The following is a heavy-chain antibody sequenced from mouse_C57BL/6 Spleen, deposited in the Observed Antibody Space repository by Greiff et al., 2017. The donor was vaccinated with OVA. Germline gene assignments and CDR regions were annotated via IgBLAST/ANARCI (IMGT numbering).Heavy chain of an antibody. CDR3: ARSGGYGGMDY. J-gene: IGHJ4*01. D-gene: IGHD2-2*01. CDR1: GYAFSSSW. V-gene: IGHV1-82*01. Sequence: QVQLQQSGPELVKPGASVKISCKASGYAFSSSWMNWVKQRPGKGLEWIGRIYPGDGDTNYNGKFKGKATLTADKSSSTAYMQLSSLTSEDSAVYFWARSGGYGGMDYWGQGTSVTVSS. CDR2: IYPGDGDT.